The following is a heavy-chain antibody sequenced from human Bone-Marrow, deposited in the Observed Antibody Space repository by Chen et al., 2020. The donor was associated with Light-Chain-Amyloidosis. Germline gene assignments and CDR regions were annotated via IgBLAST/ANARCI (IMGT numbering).Heavy chain of an antibody. Sequence: VRLAESGGGLVQPGGSLRLSCAASGFPFSGYSMNWVRQTPGKGLEWISYIVGLTDAIFYANSVRGRFTISRDNAKRSLYLQMNSLRVEDTAVYYCARDSGESAADDLWGQGTLVTVSP. CDR2: IVGLTDAI. V-gene: IGHV3-48*01. J-gene: IGHJ4*02. D-gene: IGHD6-13*01. CDR3: ARDSGESAADDL. CDR1: GFPFSGYS.